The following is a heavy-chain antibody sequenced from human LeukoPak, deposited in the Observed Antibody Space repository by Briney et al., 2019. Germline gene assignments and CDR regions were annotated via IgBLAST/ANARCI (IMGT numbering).Heavy chain of an antibody. V-gene: IGHV3-21*01. CDR1: GFTFNKYN. D-gene: IGHD6-19*01. CDR2: IGSSSEYV. CDR3: ARAIAVAGEDDY. J-gene: IGHJ4*02. Sequence: GGSLRLSCVGSGFTFNKYNMNWVRQAPGKGLEWVASIGSSSEYVYYADSVKDRFTISRDNAKNSVYLQMKRLRAEDTAIYYCARAIAVAGEDDYWGQGTLVIVSS.